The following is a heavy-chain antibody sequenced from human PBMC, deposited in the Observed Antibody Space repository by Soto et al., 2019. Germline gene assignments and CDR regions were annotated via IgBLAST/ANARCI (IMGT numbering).Heavy chain of an antibody. J-gene: IGHJ4*01. CDR1: GGSISSGGYS. V-gene: IGHV4-30-2*01. CDR3: ARLGDYYQAFDY. D-gene: IGHD3-22*01. Sequence: SETLSLTCAVSGGSISSGGYSWSWIRQPPGKGLEWIGYIYHSGSTYYNPSLKSRVTISVDRSKNQFSLKLSSVTAADTAVCYCARLGDYYQAFDYWGHGALVTVSS. CDR2: IYHSGST.